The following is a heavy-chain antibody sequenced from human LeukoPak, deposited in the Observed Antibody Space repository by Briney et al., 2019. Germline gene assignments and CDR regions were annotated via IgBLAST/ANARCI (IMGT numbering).Heavy chain of an antibody. CDR2: IYYSGST. Sequence: SETLSLTCTVSGGSISSYYRSWIRQPPGKGLEWIGHIYYSGSTNYSPSLKSRVTISVDTSKNQFSLKLSSVTAAVTAVYYCARRGPDYYDSSGYYFDYWGQGSLVTVSS. CDR3: ARRGPDYYDSSGYYFDY. CDR1: GGSISSYY. V-gene: IGHV4-59*01. D-gene: IGHD3-22*01. J-gene: IGHJ4*02.